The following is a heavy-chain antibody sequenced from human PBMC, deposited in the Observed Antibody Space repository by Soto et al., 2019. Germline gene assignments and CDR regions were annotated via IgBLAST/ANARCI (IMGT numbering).Heavy chain of an antibody. Sequence: QVQLVQSGAEVKKPGASVKVSCKASGYTFTIYGISWVRQAPGQGLEWMGWISGYNGNTDYAQNLQGRVTLATDASTSSVYMELRSLRSDDTAVYYCARVDYYDSSGDYGYWGQGTLITVSS. CDR1: GYTFTIYG. V-gene: IGHV1-18*04. CDR2: ISGYNGNT. J-gene: IGHJ4*02. D-gene: IGHD3-22*01. CDR3: ARVDYYDSSGDYGY.